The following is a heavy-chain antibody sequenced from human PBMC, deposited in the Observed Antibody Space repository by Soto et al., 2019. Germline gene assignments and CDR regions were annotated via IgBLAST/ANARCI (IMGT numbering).Heavy chain of an antibody. CDR1: GFTFTNYA. V-gene: IGHV3-23*01. CDR2: ISRSGGST. D-gene: IGHD3-9*01. J-gene: IGHJ4*02. Sequence: GGSLRHSCAASGFTFTNYAMNWVLQIPGKRLEWVSSISRSGGSTYYADSVKGRSTISRDNSKNTLDLQMNSLRAEDTAIYYCAKDGRKTSSGRTRYLVDWGQGTRVTVAS. CDR3: AKDGRKTSSGRTRYLVD.